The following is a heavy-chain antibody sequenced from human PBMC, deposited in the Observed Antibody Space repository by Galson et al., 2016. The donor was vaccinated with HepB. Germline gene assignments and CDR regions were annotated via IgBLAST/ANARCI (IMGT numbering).Heavy chain of an antibody. J-gene: IGHJ4*02. CDR3: AGEGVCSDGSCYSGFDY. V-gene: IGHV1-18*04. CDR1: GYSFTSDG. Sequence: SVKVSCKASGYSFTSDGISWVRQAPGQGLEWMGWISPYNGNSSYAQKFQGRVTMTTDTSTNTAYMELRSLRSDDTAVYYCAGEGVCSDGSCYSGFDYWGQGTPVTVSS. D-gene: IGHD2-15*01. CDR2: ISPYNGNS.